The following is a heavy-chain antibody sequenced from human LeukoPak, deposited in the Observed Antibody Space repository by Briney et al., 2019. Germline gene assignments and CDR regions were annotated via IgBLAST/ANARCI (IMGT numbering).Heavy chain of an antibody. CDR3: ASYGSGSSYNAPFDY. V-gene: IGHV1-2*02. Sequence: GASVKVSCKASGYTFTGYYMHWVRQAPGQGLEWMGWINPNSGGTNYAQKFQGRVTMTRDTSISTAYMELSRLRSDDTAVYYCASYGSGSSYNAPFDYWGQGTLVTVSS. J-gene: IGHJ4*02. CDR1: GYTFTGYY. D-gene: IGHD3-10*01. CDR2: INPNSGGT.